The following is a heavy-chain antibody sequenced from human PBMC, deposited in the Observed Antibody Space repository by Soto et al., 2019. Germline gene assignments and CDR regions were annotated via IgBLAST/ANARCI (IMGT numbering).Heavy chain of an antibody. D-gene: IGHD3-9*01. J-gene: IGHJ4*02. CDR3: TTGIYYDILTGYHNVAY. V-gene: IGHV3-15*01. Sequence: PGGSVRLSCSASGFTFSSYDMHWVRQGPGKGLEWVGRIKSKTDGGTADYAAPVKGRATISRDDSKNTVYLQMNSLKTEDTAVYYCTTGIYYDILTGYHNVAYWGQGALVTVSS. CDR2: IKSKTDGGTA. CDR1: GFTFSSYD.